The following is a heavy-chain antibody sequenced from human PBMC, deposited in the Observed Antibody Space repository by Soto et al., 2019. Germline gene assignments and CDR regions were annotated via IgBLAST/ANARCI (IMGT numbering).Heavy chain of an antibody. CDR1: GGTFSSYT. CDR2: IIPILGIA. J-gene: IGHJ5*02. V-gene: IGHV1-69*02. CDR3: ARAPILPGWFDP. Sequence: ASVKVSCKASGGTFSSYTISWVRQAPGQGLEWMGRIIPILGIANYAQKFQGRVTITADKSTSTAYMELSSLRSEDTAVYYCARAPILPGWFDPWGQGTLVPVSS.